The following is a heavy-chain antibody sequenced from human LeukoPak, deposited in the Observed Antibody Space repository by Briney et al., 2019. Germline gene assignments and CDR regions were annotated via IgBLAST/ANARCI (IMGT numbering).Heavy chain of an antibody. CDR1: GFTFSSYA. Sequence: GGSLRLSCAASGFTFSSYAMSWVRQAPGKGLEWVSGISGSGTNTYYAESVKGRFTISRDNSKNTLYLQMNSLRAEDTAVYYCQWLRLGTGNDAFDIWGQGTMVTVSS. CDR3: QWLRLGTGNDAFDI. D-gene: IGHD5-12*01. J-gene: IGHJ3*02. CDR2: ISGSGTNT. V-gene: IGHV3-23*01.